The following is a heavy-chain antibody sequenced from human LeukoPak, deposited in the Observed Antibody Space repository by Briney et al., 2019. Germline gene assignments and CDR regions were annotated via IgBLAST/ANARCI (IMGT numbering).Heavy chain of an antibody. D-gene: IGHD3-9*01. CDR3: ARKPRIRYYPPPFDY. CDR2: INHSGYT. J-gene: IGHJ4*02. V-gene: IGHV4-34*01. CDR1: GESFSGYF. Sequence: SETLSLTCAVYGESFSGYFWSWIRQPPGKGLEWIGEINHSGYTNYNPSLKSRVTISVDTSKNQFSLKLSSVTAADTAVYYCARKPRIRYYPPPFDYWGQGTLVTVSS.